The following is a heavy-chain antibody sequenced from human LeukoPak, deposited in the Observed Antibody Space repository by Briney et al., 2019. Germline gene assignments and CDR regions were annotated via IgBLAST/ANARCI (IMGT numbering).Heavy chain of an antibody. D-gene: IGHD2-15*01. CDR2: IYYSGST. CDR3: ARPLYCSGVSCQKWGP. Sequence: PSETLSLTCTVSGGSISSSSYYWGWIRQPPGKGLEWIGSIYYSGSTYYNSSLKSRLTISIDTSKNQFSLKLSSVTAADTAVYYCARPLYCSGVSCQKWGPWGQGTLVSVSS. V-gene: IGHV4-39*01. CDR1: GGSISSSSYY. J-gene: IGHJ5*02.